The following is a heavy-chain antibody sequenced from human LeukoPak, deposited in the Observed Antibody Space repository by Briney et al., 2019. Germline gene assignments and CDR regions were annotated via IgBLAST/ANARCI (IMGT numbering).Heavy chain of an antibody. CDR2: ISSSGSTI. D-gene: IGHD1-26*01. CDR1: GFTFSSYA. J-gene: IGHJ6*03. V-gene: IGHV3-48*04. CDR3: AKGHGWEASYYYYYMDV. Sequence: GSLRLSCAASGFTFSSYAMSWVRQAPGKGLEWVSYISSSGSTIYYADSVKGRFTISRDNAKNSLYLKMNSLRAEDTAVYYCAKGHGWEASYYYYYMDVWGKGTTVTISS.